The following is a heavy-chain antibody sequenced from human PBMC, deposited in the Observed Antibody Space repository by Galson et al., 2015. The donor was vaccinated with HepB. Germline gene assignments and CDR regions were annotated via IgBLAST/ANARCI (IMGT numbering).Heavy chain of an antibody. J-gene: IGHJ6*03. V-gene: IGHV3-23*01. CDR2: ISGSGGST. CDR3: AKAPPIVVVPADYGGMDV. Sequence: AISGSGGSTYYADAVKGRFTISRDNSKNTLYLQMNSLRAEDTAVYYCAKAPPIVVVPADYGGMDVWGKGTTVTVSS. D-gene: IGHD2-2*01.